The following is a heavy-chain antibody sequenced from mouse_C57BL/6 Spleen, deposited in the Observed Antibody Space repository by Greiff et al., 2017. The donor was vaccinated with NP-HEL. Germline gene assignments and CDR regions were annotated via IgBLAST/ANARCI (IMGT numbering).Heavy chain of an antibody. CDR3: VIDHYYGSSYGYAMDY. J-gene: IGHJ4*01. CDR1: GFTFNTYA. Sequence: EVQGVESGGGLVQPKGSLKLSCAASGFTFNTYAMHWVRQAPGKGVEWVARIRSKSSNYATYYADSVKDRFTISRDDSQSMLYLQMKNLKTEDTAMYYCVIDHYYGSSYGYAMDYWGQGTSVTVSS. V-gene: IGHV10-3*01. CDR2: IRSKSSNYAT. D-gene: IGHD1-1*01.